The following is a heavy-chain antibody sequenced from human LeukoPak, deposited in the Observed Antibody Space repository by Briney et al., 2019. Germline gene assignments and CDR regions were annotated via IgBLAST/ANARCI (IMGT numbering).Heavy chain of an antibody. CDR1: GGSFSGYY. CDR3: ARGDIVVVPAAIPVYYYYGMDV. D-gene: IGHD2-2*02. CDR2: IYYSGST. Sequence: SETLSLTCAVYGGSFSGYYWSWIRQHPGKGLEWIGFIYYSGSTNYNPSLKSRVTISVDTSKNQFSLKLSSVTAADTAVYYCARGDIVVVPAAIPVYYYYGMDVWGQGTTVTVSS. V-gene: IGHV4-34*01. J-gene: IGHJ6*02.